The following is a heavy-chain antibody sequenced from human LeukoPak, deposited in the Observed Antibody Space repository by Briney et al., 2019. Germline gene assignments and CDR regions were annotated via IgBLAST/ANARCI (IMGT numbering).Heavy chain of an antibody. CDR1: GGSFSNYY. Sequence: SETLSLTCAVYGGSFSNYYWSWIRQPPGKGLEWIGEINDSGRTNYNPSLMSRVTVSVDTSKNQFSLRLTSVTATDTAVYYCARRWNYGRNDYIDVWGNGATVSVAS. CDR3: ARRWNYGRNDYIDV. V-gene: IGHV4-34*01. CDR2: INDSGRT. J-gene: IGHJ6*03. D-gene: IGHD1-7*01.